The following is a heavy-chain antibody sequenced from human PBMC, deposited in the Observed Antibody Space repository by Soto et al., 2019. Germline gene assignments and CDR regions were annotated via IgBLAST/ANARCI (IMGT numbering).Heavy chain of an antibody. J-gene: IGHJ4*02. CDR2: INSDGSST. CDR3: ARVHQLLSLTEERKWGIDY. D-gene: IGHD1-1*01. CDR1: GFTFSSYW. V-gene: IGHV3-74*01. Sequence: PGGSLRLSCAASGFTFSSYWMHWVRQAPGKGLVWVSRINSDGSSTSYADSVKGRFTISRDNAKNTLYLQMNSLRAEDTAVYYCARVHQLLSLTEERKWGIDYWGQGTLVTVSS.